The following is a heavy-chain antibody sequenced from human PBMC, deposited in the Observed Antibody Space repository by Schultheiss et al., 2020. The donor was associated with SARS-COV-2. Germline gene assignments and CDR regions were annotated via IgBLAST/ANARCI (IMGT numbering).Heavy chain of an antibody. V-gene: IGHV1-2*02. CDR3: ARGPDELELRGQGDY. CDR1: GYTFTSYY. J-gene: IGHJ4*02. Sequence: ASVKVSCKASGYTFTSYYMHWVRQAPGQGLEWMGWINPNSGGTNYAQKFQGRVTMTRDTSISTAYMELSRLRSDDTAVYYCARGPDELELRGQGDYWGQGTLVTVSS. D-gene: IGHD1-7*01. CDR2: INPNSGGT.